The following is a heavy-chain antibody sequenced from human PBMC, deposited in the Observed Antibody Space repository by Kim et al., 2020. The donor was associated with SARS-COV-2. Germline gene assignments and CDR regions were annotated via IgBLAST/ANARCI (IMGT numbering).Heavy chain of an antibody. V-gene: IGHV4-39*07. D-gene: IGHD3-10*01. J-gene: IGHJ4*01. CDR2: IYYSGST. Sequence: SQTLSLTCSVSGGSISRSSYYWGWIRQPPGKGLEWIGSIYYSGSTYYNPSLKSRVTISVDTSKNQFSLKLSSVTAADTAVYYCARIKLIWFGDHSRDYWG. CDR3: ARIKLIWFGDHSRDY. CDR1: GGSISRSSYY.